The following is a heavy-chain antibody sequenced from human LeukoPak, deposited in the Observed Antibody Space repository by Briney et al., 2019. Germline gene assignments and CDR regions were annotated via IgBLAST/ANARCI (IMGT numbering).Heavy chain of an antibody. CDR1: CASFDNSYF. D-gene: IGHD4/OR15-4a*01. CDR2: IYSSEFT. CDR3: ARGSDDYKLGNY. J-gene: IGHJ4*02. Sequence: KPSETLSLRCTVSCASFDNSYFWTWVRQPPGKRPEWIGTIYSSEFTYYSPSLRSRVTISADTSKNLFSLRLTSVTAADTAVYYCARGSDDYKLGNYWGQGILVTVSS. V-gene: IGHV4-39*01.